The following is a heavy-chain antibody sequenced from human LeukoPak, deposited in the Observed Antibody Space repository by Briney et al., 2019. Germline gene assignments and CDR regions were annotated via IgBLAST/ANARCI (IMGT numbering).Heavy chain of an antibody. CDR1: GFTFSDYY. CDR2: ITSTSSYT. J-gene: IGHJ6*02. CDR3: ARSMVRGDLYYYGMDV. Sequence: KPGGSLRLSCAASGFTFSDYYMTWIRQAPGMGLEWVSYITSTSSYTNYADSVKGRFTVSRDNSKNTLYLQMNSLRPEDTAVYYCARSMVRGDLYYYGMDVWGQGTTVTVSS. V-gene: IGHV3-11*06. D-gene: IGHD3-10*01.